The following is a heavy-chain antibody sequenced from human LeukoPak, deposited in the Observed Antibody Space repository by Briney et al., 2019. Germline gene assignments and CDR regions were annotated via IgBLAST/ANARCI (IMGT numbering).Heavy chain of an antibody. V-gene: IGHV5-10-1*01. J-gene: IGHJ4*02. Sequence: GESLKISCKGSGYSFTSYWISWVRQMPGKGREWRGRIDRSDSYTNYSPSFQGHVTISADNSISTAYLQWSSLKASDTAMYYCARHLGGSGWFCGQGTLVSASS. CDR1: GYSFTSYW. CDR2: IDRSDSYT. CDR3: ARHLGGSGWF. D-gene: IGHD6-19*01.